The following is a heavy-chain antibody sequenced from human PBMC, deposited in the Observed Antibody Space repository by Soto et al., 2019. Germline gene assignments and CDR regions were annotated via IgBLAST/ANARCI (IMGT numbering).Heavy chain of an antibody. V-gene: IGHV1-2*04. CDR2: INPNSGGT. J-gene: IGHJ6*03. CDR1: GYTFTGYY. CDR3: ARGSVTMVRGVIITFSDYYYYIDV. Sequence: QVQLVQSGAEVKKPGASVKVSCKPSGYTFTGYYMHWVRQGPGQGLEWMGWINPNSGGTNYAQKFQGWVTMTRDTSISTAYMALSRLRSDDTAVYYCARGSVTMVRGVIITFSDYYYYIDVWGKGTTVTVSS. D-gene: IGHD3-10*01.